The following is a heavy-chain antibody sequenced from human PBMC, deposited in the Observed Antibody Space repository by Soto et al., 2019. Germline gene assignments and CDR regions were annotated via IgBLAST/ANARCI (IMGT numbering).Heavy chain of an antibody. J-gene: IGHJ4*02. CDR2: INTDGSDT. CDR3: TRYLPGPQHYLDY. V-gene: IGHV3-74*01. D-gene: IGHD3-10*01. CDR1: GFTFSSDW. Sequence: SVGSLRLSCAASGFTFSSDWMHWVRQAPGKGLVWVSRINTDGSDTSYADSVKGRFTISRDNAKNTLYLQMNSLRAEDTAVYYCTRYLPGPQHYLDYWGQGNMATFCS.